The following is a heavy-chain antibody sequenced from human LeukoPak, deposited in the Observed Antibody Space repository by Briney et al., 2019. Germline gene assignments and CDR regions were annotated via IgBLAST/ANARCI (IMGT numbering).Heavy chain of an antibody. D-gene: IGHD3-10*01. CDR1: GGSISSSSYY. CDR2: IYYSGST. V-gene: IGHV4-39*01. Sequence: SETLSLTCTVSGGSISSSSYYWGWIRQPPGKGLEWIGSIYYSGSTYYNPSLKSRVTISVDTSKNQFSLKLSSVTAADTAVYHGARLVFVTMVRGVIDYWGQGTLVTVSS. J-gene: IGHJ4*02. CDR3: ARLVFVTMVRGVIDY.